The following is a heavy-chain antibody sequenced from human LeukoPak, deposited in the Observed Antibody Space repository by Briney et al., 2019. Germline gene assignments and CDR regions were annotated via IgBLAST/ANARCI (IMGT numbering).Heavy chain of an antibody. Sequence: TLCLTCTVSGGSISSSSYSWSWIRQPPEKGVEWIGYIYHSGSTYYNPSLKSRVTISVDRSKNQFSLKLSSVTAADTAVYYCARVIADGYNSYYFDYWGQGTLVTVSS. J-gene: IGHJ4*02. CDR3: ARVIADGYNSYYFDY. CDR1: GGSISSSSYS. D-gene: IGHD5-24*01. CDR2: IYHSGST. V-gene: IGHV4-30-2*01.